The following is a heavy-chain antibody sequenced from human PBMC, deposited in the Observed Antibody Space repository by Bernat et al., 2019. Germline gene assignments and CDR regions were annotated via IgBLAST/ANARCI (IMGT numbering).Heavy chain of an antibody. Sequence: QLQLQESGPGLVKPSETLSLTCTVSGGSISSSSYYWGWIRQPPGKGLEWIGSIYYSGSTYYNPSLKSRVTISVDTSKNQFSLNLISVTAADTAVYYWARHGPPSGSSSSRAFDYWGQGTLVTVSS. D-gene: IGHD6-6*01. J-gene: IGHJ4*02. CDR1: GGSISSSSYY. V-gene: IGHV4-39*01. CDR3: ARHGPPSGSSSSRAFDY. CDR2: IYYSGST.